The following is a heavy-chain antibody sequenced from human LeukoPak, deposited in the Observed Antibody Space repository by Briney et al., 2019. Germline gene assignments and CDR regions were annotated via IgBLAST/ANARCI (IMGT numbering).Heavy chain of an antibody. CDR1: GFTFSSYE. J-gene: IGHJ6*03. Sequence: GGSLRLSCAASGFTFSSYELNWVRRAPGKGLEWVSYISDTGSTIYYADSVKGRFTISRDNAKNSLYLQMNSLRAEDTAVYYCARDQTKWEPLRRRDYYYMDVWGKGTTVTVSS. CDR2: ISDTGSTI. D-gene: IGHD1-26*01. V-gene: IGHV3-48*03. CDR3: ARDQTKWEPLRRRDYYYMDV.